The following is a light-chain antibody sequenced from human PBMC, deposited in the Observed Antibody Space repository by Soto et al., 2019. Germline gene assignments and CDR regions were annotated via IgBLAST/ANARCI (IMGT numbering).Light chain of an antibody. CDR3: QQYNNWPLT. V-gene: IGKV3-15*01. CDR2: GPS. Sequence: DIVMTQSPATLSVSPGERATLSCRASQNIKSNLAWYQQKPGQAPRLLIYGPSSRATGIPSRFSGSGSGTEFPLTITSLQSEDFAVYYCQQYNNWPLTFGGGTKVEIK. J-gene: IGKJ4*01. CDR1: QNIKSN.